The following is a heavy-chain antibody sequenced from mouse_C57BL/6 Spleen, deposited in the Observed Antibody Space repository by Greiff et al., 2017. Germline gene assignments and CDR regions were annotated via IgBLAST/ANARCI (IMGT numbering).Heavy chain of an antibody. V-gene: IGHV1-63*01. CDR1: GYTFTNYW. J-gene: IGHJ2*01. CDR2: IYPGGGYT. CDR3: ARGDHYYGSSYESYFDD. Sequence: QVQLQQSGAELVRPGTSVKLSCKASGYTFTNYWLGWAKQRPGHGLEWIGDIYPGGGYTNYNEKFKGKATLTADKSSSTAYMQLSSLTSEDSAFFYGARGDHYYGSSYESYFDDGGQGTTLTVSS. D-gene: IGHD1-1*01.